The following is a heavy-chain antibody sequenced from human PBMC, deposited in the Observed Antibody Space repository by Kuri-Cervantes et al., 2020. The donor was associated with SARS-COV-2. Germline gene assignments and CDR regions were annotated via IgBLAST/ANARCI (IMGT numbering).Heavy chain of an antibody. CDR2: ISYDGSNK. CDR3: ARDHQYYDFWSGYFGTEGNYYYYYMDV. V-gene: IGHV3-30-3*01. CDR1: GFSLSRYT. Sequence: GGSLRLSCAASGFSLSRYTMNWVRQAPGKGLEWVAVISYDGSNKYYADSVKGRFTISRDNSKNTLYLQMNSLRAEDTAVYYCARDHQYYDFWSGYFGTEGNYYYYYMDVWGKGTTVTVSS. D-gene: IGHD3-3*01. J-gene: IGHJ6*03.